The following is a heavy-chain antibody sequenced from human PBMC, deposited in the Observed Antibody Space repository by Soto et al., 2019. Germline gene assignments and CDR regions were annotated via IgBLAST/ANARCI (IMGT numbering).Heavy chain of an antibody. J-gene: IGHJ6*02. CDR1: GGTFSSYA. CDR2: IIPIFGTA. Sequence: QVQLVQSGAEVKKPGSSVKVSCKASGGTFSSYAISWVRQAPGQGLEWMGGIIPIFGTANYAQKFQGRVTITADESTSTAYMELGSLRSEDTAVYYCARPYGDYVLDYYGMDVWGQGTTVTVSS. V-gene: IGHV1-69*01. D-gene: IGHD4-17*01. CDR3: ARPYGDYVLDYYGMDV.